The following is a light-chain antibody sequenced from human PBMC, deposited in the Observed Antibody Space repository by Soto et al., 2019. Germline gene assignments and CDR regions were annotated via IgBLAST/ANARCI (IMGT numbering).Light chain of an antibody. Sequence: DIVMTQSPDSLAVSLGERATINCKSSQTVLYSSNNKNYLAWYQQKPGQPPKLLIYWASTRESGVPDRFSGSGSGTDFTLTISNLQAEDVAAYYCQQYYSAPPTFGQGTKVESK. CDR2: WAS. J-gene: IGKJ1*01. V-gene: IGKV4-1*01. CDR3: QQYYSAPPT. CDR1: QTVLYSSNNKNY.